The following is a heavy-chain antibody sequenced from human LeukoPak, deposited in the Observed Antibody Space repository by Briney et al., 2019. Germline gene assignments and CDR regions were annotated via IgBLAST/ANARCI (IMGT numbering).Heavy chain of an antibody. D-gene: IGHD3-22*01. CDR3: ARGDYDTSGYKFDY. J-gene: IGHJ4*02. V-gene: IGHV1-2*06. CDR2: IIPNSGGT. CDR1: GYTFTGYY. Sequence: ASVKVSCKASGYTFTGYYMHWVRQAPGQGLEWMGRIIPNSGGTNSGQKFQGRLTMTRDTSISTAYMELGRLSSDDTAVYYCARGDYDTSGYKFDYWGQGTLVTVSS.